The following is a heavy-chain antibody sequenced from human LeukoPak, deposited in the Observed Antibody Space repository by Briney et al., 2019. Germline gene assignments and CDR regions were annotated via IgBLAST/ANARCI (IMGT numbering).Heavy chain of an antibody. CDR1: GGTFSSYA. CDR3: AREARITAMVMDY. CDR2: INPNSGGT. V-gene: IGHV1-2*02. D-gene: IGHD5-18*01. Sequence: ASVKVSCKASGGTFSSYAITWVRQAPGQGLEWMGWINPNSGGTNYAQKFQGRVTMTRDTSISTAYMELSRLRSDDTAVYYCAREARITAMVMDYWGQGTLVTVSS. J-gene: IGHJ4*02.